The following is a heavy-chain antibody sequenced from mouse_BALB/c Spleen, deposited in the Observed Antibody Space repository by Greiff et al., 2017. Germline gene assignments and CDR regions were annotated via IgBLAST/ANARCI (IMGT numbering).Heavy chain of an antibody. CDR1: GYTFTSYN. V-gene: IGHV1-12*01. D-gene: IGHD1-1*01. CDR2: IFPGNGGT. J-gene: IGHJ3*01. CDR3: AREYDGSSTWFAY. Sequence: QVQLQQSGAELVRPGDSVSLSCKASGYTFTSYNMHWVKQTPGQGMVWIGYIFPGNGGTNYNQKFKGKATLTADTSSSTDYMQFNSLTSEDSAVYYYAREYDGSSTWFAYWGQGTLVTVSA.